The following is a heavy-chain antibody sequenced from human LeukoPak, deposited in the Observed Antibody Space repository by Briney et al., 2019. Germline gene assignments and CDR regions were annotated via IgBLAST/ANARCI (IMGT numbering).Heavy chain of an antibody. Sequence: EASVKVSCKASGGTFSSYAISWVRQAPGQGLECMGRIIPIFGIANYAQKFQGRVTITADKSTSTAYMELSSLRSEDTAVYYCAYDTYGSGSYYEDYWGQGTLVTVSS. J-gene: IGHJ4*02. CDR2: IIPIFGIA. CDR3: AYDTYGSGSYYEDY. CDR1: GGTFSSYA. V-gene: IGHV1-69*04. D-gene: IGHD3-10*01.